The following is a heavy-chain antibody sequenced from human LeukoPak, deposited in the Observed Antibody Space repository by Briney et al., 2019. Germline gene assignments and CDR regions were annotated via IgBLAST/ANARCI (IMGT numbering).Heavy chain of an antibody. CDR3: AKDIRAIAVAGTVY. CDR2: ISSSSSYI. J-gene: IGHJ4*02. D-gene: IGHD6-19*01. CDR1: GFTFSSYS. V-gene: IGHV3-21*04. Sequence: PGGSLRLSCAASGFTFSSYSMNWVRQAPGKGLEWVSSISSSSSYIYYADSVKGRFTISRDNAKNSLYLQMNSLRAEDTALYYCAKDIRAIAVAGTVYWGQGTLVTVSS.